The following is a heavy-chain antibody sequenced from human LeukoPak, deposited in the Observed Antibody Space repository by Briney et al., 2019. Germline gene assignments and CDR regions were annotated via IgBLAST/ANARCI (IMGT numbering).Heavy chain of an antibody. Sequence: PGGSLRLSCAASGFTFISYSMNWVRQAPGKGLEWVSSISSSSSYIYYADSVKGRFTISRDNAKNSLYLQMNSLRAEDTAVYYCARDLDYYDSSGPSSDWGQGTLVTVSS. CDR3: ARDLDYYDSSGPSSD. D-gene: IGHD3-22*01. CDR2: ISSSSSYI. V-gene: IGHV3-21*01. J-gene: IGHJ4*02. CDR1: GFTFISYS.